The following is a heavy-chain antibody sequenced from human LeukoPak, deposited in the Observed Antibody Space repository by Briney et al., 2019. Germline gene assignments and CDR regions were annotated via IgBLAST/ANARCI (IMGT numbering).Heavy chain of an antibody. D-gene: IGHD4-17*01. CDR2: IYYSGST. CDR3: ASTKGTTVTTGVDY. V-gene: IGHV4-30-4*01. Sequence: SETLSLTCTVSGGSISSGDYYWSWIRQPPGKGLEWIGYIYYSGSTYYNPSLKSRVTISVDTSKNQFSLKLSSVTAADTAVYYCASTKGTTVTTGVDYWGQGTLVTVSS. J-gene: IGHJ4*02. CDR1: GGSISSGDYY.